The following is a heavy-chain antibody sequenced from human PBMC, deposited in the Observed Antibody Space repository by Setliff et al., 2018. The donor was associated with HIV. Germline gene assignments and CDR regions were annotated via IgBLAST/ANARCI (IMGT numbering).Heavy chain of an antibody. Sequence: PGGSLRLSCAGSPLTFTKYAMHWVRQAPGQGLEWVAAISNNGNVKYYADSVKGRVIISRDNSKNTLYLEMSGLGPDDTALYYCTRDQSAIAAFERFDPWGQGTQVTVSS. J-gene: IGHJ5*02. CDR1: PLTFTKYA. CDR3: TRDQSAIAAFERFDP. CDR2: ISNNGNVK. D-gene: IGHD3-9*01. V-gene: IGHV3-30*04.